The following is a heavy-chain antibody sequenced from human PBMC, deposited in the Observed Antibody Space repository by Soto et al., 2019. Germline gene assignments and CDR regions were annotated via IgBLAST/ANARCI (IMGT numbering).Heavy chain of an antibody. CDR2: IYWGDDK. D-gene: IGHD3-10*02. V-gene: IGHV2-5*02. CDR1: GFSLSTSGVG. Sequence: QITLKESGPPLVNPTQTLTLTCTFSGFSLSTSGVGVGWIRQPPGKALEWLALIYWGDDKRYSPSLKSRLTITKDTSKNQVVLTMTNMDPVDTATYYCAHSDKAVRRYLNWFDPWGQGTLVTVSS. J-gene: IGHJ5*02. CDR3: AHSDKAVRRYLNWFDP.